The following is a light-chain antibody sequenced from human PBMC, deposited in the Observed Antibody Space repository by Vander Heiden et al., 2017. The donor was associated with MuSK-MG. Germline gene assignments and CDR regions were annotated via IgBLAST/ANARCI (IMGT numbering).Light chain of an antibody. J-gene: IGLJ1*01. CDR1: NIGSKD. CDR2: RDS. V-gene: IGLV3-9*01. Sequence: SYELTQPLSVSVALGQTARITCGGNNIGSKDVHWYQQKPGQAPVRGIYRDSYRPSGIPERLSGSNSGTTAILTINRAQAGDDAYDDCQVWDTNTACVFGTGTNVTVL. CDR3: QVWDTNTACV.